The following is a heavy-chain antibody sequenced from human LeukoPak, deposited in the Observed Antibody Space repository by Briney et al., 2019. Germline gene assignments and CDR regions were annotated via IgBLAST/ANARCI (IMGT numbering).Heavy chain of an antibody. V-gene: IGHV1-8*01. CDR1: GYTFTSYD. J-gene: IGHJ5*02. CDR2: MNPNSGNT. D-gene: IGHD5-18*01. CDR3: ASWQSRGYSYGFP. Sequence: ASVKVSCKASGYTFTSYDINWVRQAPGQGLERMGWMNPNSGNTGYARKFQGRVTMTRNTSINTAYMELSSLRSEDTAVYYCASWQSRGYSYGFPWGQGTLVTVSS.